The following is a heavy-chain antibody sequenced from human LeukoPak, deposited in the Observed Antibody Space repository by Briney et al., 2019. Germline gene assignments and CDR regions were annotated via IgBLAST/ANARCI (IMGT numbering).Heavy chain of an antibody. J-gene: IGHJ4*02. CDR1: GGSFSGYY. Sequence: SETLSLTCAVYGGSFSGYYWSWIRQPPGKGLEWIGEINHSGSTSYNPSLKSRVTISVDTSKNQFSLKLSSVTAADTAVYYCARGAVEMATAYDYWGQGTLVTVSS. D-gene: IGHD5-24*01. CDR2: INHSGST. V-gene: IGHV4-34*01. CDR3: ARGAVEMATAYDY.